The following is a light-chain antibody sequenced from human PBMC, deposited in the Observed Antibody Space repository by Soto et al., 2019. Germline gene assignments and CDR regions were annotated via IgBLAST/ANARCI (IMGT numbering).Light chain of an antibody. CDR3: QKYNSART. CDR1: QSISSY. J-gene: IGKJ1*01. CDR2: AAS. Sequence: DIQMTQSPSSLSASVGDRVTITCRASQSISSYLNWCQQKPGKVPKLLIYAASTLQSGVPSRFSGSGSGTDFTLTISSLQPEDVATYYCQKYNSARTFGQGTKVDIK. V-gene: IGKV1-27*01.